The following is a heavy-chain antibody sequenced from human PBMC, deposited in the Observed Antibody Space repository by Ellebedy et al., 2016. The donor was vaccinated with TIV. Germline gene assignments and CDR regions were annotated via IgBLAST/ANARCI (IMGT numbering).Heavy chain of an antibody. Sequence: GESLKISCKGSGYSFTSYWISWVRQMPGKGLEWMGRIDPSDSYTNYSPSFQGHVTISADKSISTAYLQWSSLKASDTAMYYCARRSSSWYEGNWFDPWGQGTLVTVSS. D-gene: IGHD6-13*01. CDR3: ARRSSSWYEGNWFDP. V-gene: IGHV5-10-1*01. J-gene: IGHJ5*02. CDR1: GYSFTSYW. CDR2: IDPSDSYT.